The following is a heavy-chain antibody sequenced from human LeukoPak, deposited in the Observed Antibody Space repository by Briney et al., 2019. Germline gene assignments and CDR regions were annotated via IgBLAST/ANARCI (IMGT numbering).Heavy chain of an antibody. D-gene: IGHD3-10*01. V-gene: IGHV4-61*02. Sequence: PSETLSLTCTVSGGSISSGSYYWSWIRQPAVKGVEWIGRIYTSGSTNYNPSLKSRVTISVDTSKNQFSLKLSSVTAADTAVYYCAREIGRGTGTFDYWGQGTLVTVSS. CDR2: IYTSGST. CDR3: AREIGRGTGTFDY. CDR1: GGSISSGSYY. J-gene: IGHJ4*02.